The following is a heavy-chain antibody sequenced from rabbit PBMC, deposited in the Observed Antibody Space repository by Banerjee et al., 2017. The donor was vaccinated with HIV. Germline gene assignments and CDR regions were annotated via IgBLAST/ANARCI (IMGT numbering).Heavy chain of an antibody. V-gene: IGHV1S40*01. CDR2: IDTGHTAST. CDR3: ARNAGRSTNL. D-gene: IGHD8-1*01. J-gene: IGHJ4*01. Sequence: QSLEESGGDLVKPGASLTLTCTASGFSFSSNHVMCWVRQAPGKGLEWIACIDTGHTASTYYATWAKGRFTISKTSSTTVTLQMTSLTAADTATYFCARNAGRSTNLWGPGTLVTVS. CDR1: GFSFSSNHV.